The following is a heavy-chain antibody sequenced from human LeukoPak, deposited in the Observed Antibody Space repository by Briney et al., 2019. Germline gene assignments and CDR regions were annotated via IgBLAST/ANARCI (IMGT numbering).Heavy chain of an antibody. CDR2: IYYSGST. CDR1: GGSISSYY. V-gene: IGHV4-59*01. D-gene: IGHD5-12*01. J-gene: IGHJ4*02. Sequence: SETLSLTCTVSGGSISSYYWSWIRQPPGKGLEWIGYIYYSGSTNYNPSLKGRVTISVDTSKNQFSLKLSSVTAADTAVYYCASTPLRGYSGYLDYWGQGTLVTVSS. CDR3: ASTPLRGYSGYLDY.